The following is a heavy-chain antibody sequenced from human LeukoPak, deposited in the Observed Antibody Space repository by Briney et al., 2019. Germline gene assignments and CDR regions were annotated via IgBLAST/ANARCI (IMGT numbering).Heavy chain of an antibody. D-gene: IGHD3-22*01. Sequence: SETLSLTCAVYGGSFSGYYWSWIRQPPGKGLEWIGEINHSGSTNYNPSLKSRVTISVDTSKNQFSLKLSSVTAADTAAYYCARGRRSTMIVVANGPLAYWGQGTLVTVSS. CDR1: GGSFSGYY. V-gene: IGHV4-34*01. CDR2: INHSGST. J-gene: IGHJ4*02. CDR3: ARGRRSTMIVVANGPLAY.